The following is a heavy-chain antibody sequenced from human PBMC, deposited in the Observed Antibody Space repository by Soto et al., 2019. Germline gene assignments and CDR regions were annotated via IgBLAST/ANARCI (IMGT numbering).Heavy chain of an antibody. J-gene: IGHJ2*01. CDR2: ISSSSSYR. V-gene: IGHV3-21*01. CDR3: ARRQEDYDLLTVYSMRYFDL. D-gene: IGHD3-9*01. CDR1: GFTFSSYN. Sequence: EVQLVESGGGLVKPGGSLRLSCAASGFTFSSYNMNWVRQAPGKGLEWVSSISSSSSYRDYADSVKGRFTISRDNAKNSLYLQMNSLRAEDTALYYCARRQEDYDLLTVYSMRYFDLWGRGPLVTVSS.